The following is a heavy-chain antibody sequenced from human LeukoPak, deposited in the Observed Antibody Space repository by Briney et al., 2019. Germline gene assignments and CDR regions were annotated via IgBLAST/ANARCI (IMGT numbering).Heavy chain of an antibody. CDR2: MNPNSGNT. CDR3: ARGRHGESFRVYYCYMDV. CDR1: GDTFTSYD. Sequence: EASVKVSCKASGDTFTSYDINWVRQATGQGLEWMGWMNPNSGNTGYAQKFQGRVTMTRNTSISTAYMELSSLRSEDTAVYYCARGRHGESFRVYYCYMDVWGKGTTVTVSS. V-gene: IGHV1-8*01. D-gene: IGHD3-10*01. J-gene: IGHJ6*03.